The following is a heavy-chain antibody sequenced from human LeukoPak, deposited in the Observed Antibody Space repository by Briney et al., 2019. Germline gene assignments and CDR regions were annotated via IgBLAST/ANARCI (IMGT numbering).Heavy chain of an antibody. V-gene: IGHV1-8*01. CDR2: MNFNSGNT. CDR3: AKVGLGNTAVHI. Sequence: ASVKVSCKASGYTFTNYDINWVRQATGQGLEWMGWMNFNSGNTGYARKFQGRVTMTRNTSISTLYMELSSLKSEDTAIYYCAKVGLGNTAVHIWGQGTMVTVSS. D-gene: IGHD5-18*01. J-gene: IGHJ3*02. CDR1: GYTFTNYD.